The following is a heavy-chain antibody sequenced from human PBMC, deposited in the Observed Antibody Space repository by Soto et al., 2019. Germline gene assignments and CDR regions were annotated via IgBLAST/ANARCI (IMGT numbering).Heavy chain of an antibody. D-gene: IGHD3-9*01. CDR1: GGSISSGGYY. CDR3: ARSSAVFAFDI. CDR2: IYYSGST. J-gene: IGHJ3*02. V-gene: IGHV4-31*03. Sequence: PSETLSLTCTVPGGSISSGGYYWSWIRQHPGKGLEWIGYIYYSGSTYYNPSLKSRVTISVDTSKNQFSLKLSSVTAADTAVYYCARSSAVFAFDIWGQGTMVTVSS.